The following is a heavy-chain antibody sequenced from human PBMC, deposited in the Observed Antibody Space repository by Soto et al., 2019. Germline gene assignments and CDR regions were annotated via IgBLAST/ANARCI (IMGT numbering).Heavy chain of an antibody. V-gene: IGHV3-23*01. Sequence: GGSLRLSCAASGFTFSSYAMSWVRQAPGKGLEWVSAISGSGGSTYYADSVKGRFTISRDNSKNTLYLQMNSLRAEDTAVYYCAKDVDIVVVPAAMGYYMDVWGKGTTVTVSS. CDR2: ISGSGGST. J-gene: IGHJ6*03. CDR1: GFTFSSYA. D-gene: IGHD2-2*01. CDR3: AKDVDIVVVPAAMGYYMDV.